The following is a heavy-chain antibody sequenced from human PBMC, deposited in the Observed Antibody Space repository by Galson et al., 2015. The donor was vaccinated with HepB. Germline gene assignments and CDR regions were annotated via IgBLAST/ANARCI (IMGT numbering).Heavy chain of an antibody. CDR3: TRAVREPDSGYFDS. Sequence: SLRLSCAASGIAFSRSDMHWVRQAPGGGLEWVAIISYDGGKKYYAKSVQGRFTISRDNSKSTLFLLMNNMRSEDTAMYYCTRAVREPDSGYFDSWGQGALVTVSS. D-gene: IGHD1-14*01. V-gene: IGHV3-30-3*01. CDR1: GIAFSRSD. J-gene: IGHJ4*02. CDR2: ISYDGGKK.